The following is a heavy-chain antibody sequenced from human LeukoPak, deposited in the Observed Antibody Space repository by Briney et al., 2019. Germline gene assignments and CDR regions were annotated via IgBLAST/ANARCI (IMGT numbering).Heavy chain of an antibody. CDR2: IYYNGST. J-gene: IGHJ5*02. D-gene: IGHD6-13*01. CDR3: ARVVAAAGNNWFDP. CDR1: GGSISSSSYY. Sequence: SETLSLTCTVSGGSISSSSYYWGWIRQPPGKGLEWIGSIYYNGSTYYNPSLKSRVTISVDTSKNQFSLKLSSVTAADTAVYYCARVVAAAGNNWFDPWGQGTLVTVSS. V-gene: IGHV4-39*07.